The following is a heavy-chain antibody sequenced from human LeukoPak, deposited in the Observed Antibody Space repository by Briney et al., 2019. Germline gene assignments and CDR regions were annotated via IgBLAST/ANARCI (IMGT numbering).Heavy chain of an antibody. Sequence: GESLQISCKGSGYSFTSYWISWVRQMPGKGLEWMGRIDPSDSYTNYSPSFQGHVTISADKSISTAYLQWSSLKASDTAMYYCARQFVYYGSGSYYYYFDYWGQGTLVTVSS. V-gene: IGHV5-10-1*01. J-gene: IGHJ4*02. CDR1: GYSFTSYW. CDR2: IDPSDSYT. D-gene: IGHD3-10*01. CDR3: ARQFVYYGSGSYYYYFDY.